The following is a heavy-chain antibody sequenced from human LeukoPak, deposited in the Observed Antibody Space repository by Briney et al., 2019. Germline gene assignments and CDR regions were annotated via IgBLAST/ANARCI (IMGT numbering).Heavy chain of an antibody. CDR1: GFTFSSYA. CDR2: IIDNGYIT. D-gene: IGHD3-16*01. V-gene: IGHV3-23*01. J-gene: IGHJ6*03. CDR3: AKLGGQEVHNYYVAV. Sequence: GGSLRLSCAASGFTFSSYAMSWVRQAPGKGLEWVSGIIDNGYITYYANSVRGRFTISRDNSKNTLILQMNSLRAEDTAVYYCAKLGGQEVHNYYVAVWGKGTTVAVFS.